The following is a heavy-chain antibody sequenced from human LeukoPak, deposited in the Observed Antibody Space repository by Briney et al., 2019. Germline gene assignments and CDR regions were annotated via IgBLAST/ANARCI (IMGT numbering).Heavy chain of an antibody. J-gene: IGHJ6*03. CDR1: GYTFTSYY. D-gene: IGHD2-8*01. CDR2: INPSGGST. Sequence: GASVKVSCKASGYTFTSYYMHWVRQAPGQGLEWMGLINPSGGSTSYAQKFQGRVTMTRDMSTSTVYMELSSLRSEDTAVYYCARSYCTNGVCLAHQRYYYYYMDVWGKGTTVTVSS. CDR3: ARSYCTNGVCLAHQRYYYYYMDV. V-gene: IGHV1-46*01.